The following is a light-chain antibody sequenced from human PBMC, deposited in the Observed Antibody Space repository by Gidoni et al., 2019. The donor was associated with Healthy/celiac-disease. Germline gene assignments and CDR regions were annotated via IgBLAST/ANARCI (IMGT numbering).Light chain of an antibody. CDR3: QTWGTVV. Sequence: QLVLTQSPSASASPGASVKLTCTLSSGDSRYAIAWHQQQPEKGPRYLMKLNSDGNHSQGHGSPVCFSGSSSGAKRSLTSSSLKAEDEADYYCQTWGTVVFGGGTKLTVL. V-gene: IGLV4-69*01. CDR1: SGDSRYA. J-gene: IGLJ2*01. CDR2: LNSDGNH.